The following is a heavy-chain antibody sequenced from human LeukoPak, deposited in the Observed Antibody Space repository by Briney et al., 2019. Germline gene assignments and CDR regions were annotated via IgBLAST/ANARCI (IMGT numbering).Heavy chain of an antibody. CDR3: ARGLGYCSGGSCLSRWFDP. V-gene: IGHV4-34*01. Sequence: PSETLSLTCAVYGGSFSGYYRSWIRQPPGKGLEWIGEINHSGSTNYNPSLKSRVTISVDTSKNQFSLKLSSVTAADTAVYYCARGLGYCSGGSCLSRWFDPWGQGTLVTVSS. D-gene: IGHD2-15*01. CDR1: GGSFSGYY. J-gene: IGHJ5*02. CDR2: INHSGST.